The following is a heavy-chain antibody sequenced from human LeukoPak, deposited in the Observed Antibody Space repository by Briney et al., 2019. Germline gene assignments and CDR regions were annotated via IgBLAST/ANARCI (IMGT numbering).Heavy chain of an antibody. J-gene: IGHJ3*02. CDR3: ATMVPLKSAYSGSYHAFDI. D-gene: IGHD1-26*01. CDR1: GYTFTSYG. CDR2: ISAYNGNT. V-gene: IGHV1-18*01. Sequence: GASVKVSCKASGYTFTSYGISWVRQAPGQGLEWMGWISAYNGNTNYAQKLQGRVTMTTDTSTSTAYMELRSLRSEDTAVYYCATMVPLKSAYSGSYHAFDIWGQGTMVTVSS.